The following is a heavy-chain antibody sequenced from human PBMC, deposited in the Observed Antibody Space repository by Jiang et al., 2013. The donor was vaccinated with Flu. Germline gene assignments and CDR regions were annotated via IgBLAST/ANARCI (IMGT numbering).Heavy chain of an antibody. D-gene: IGHD4-23*01. CDR2: IYYSGST. CDR1: GGSISSSSYY. J-gene: IGHJ4*02. Sequence: PGLVKPSETLSLTCTVSGGSISSSSYYWGWIRQPPGKGLEWIGSIYYSGSTYYNPSLKSRVTISVDTSKNQFSLKLSSVTAADTAVYYCARHSPRYGGSHWGQGTLVTVSS. V-gene: IGHV4-39*01. CDR3: ARHSPRYGGSH.